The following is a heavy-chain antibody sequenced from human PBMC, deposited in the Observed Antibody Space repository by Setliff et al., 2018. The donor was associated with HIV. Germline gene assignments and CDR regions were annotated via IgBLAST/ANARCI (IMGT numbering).Heavy chain of an antibody. Sequence: SVKVSCKASGTNLDSFVISWVRQASGQGLEWMGGITPVIGRPNYAQRFHGRVTIPADKSTSTAFMELSSLRSEDTAVYYCARGDIVVVGLDYWGQGTLVTVSS. V-gene: IGHV1-69*10. CDR1: GTNLDSFV. CDR3: ARGDIVVVGLDY. J-gene: IGHJ4*02. CDR2: ITPVIGRP. D-gene: IGHD2-21*01.